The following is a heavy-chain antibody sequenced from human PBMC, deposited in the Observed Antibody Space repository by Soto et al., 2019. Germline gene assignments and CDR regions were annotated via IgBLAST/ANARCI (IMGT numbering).Heavy chain of an antibody. CDR3: ARRRIVPTTNFDY. Sequence: EAVSLHCTVSFDPISSSTLYWGGIRQPAGKGLEWIGHIFHTGDTHQNPTLNSRLRMSVATSKNQFSLNLSSVTGSDTAVYYCARRRIVPTTNFDYWGQGTLVTVSS. CDR2: IFHTGDT. CDR1: FDPISSSTLY. D-gene: IGHD2-21*01. V-gene: IGHV4-39*01. J-gene: IGHJ4*02.